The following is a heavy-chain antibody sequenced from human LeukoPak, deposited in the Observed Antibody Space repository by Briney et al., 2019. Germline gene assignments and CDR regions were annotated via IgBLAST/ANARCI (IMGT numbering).Heavy chain of an antibody. J-gene: IGHJ4*02. CDR1: GYTLTDYY. Sequence: GASVKVSCKASGYTLTDYYMHWVRQAPGQGLEWMGRINPNSGGTNYAQKFQGRVTMTRDTSASTAYMELSSLRSEDTAVYYCARGFCSSTSCYPLGYWGQGTLVTVSS. D-gene: IGHD2-2*01. CDR3: ARGFCSSTSCYPLGY. V-gene: IGHV1-2*06. CDR2: INPNSGGT.